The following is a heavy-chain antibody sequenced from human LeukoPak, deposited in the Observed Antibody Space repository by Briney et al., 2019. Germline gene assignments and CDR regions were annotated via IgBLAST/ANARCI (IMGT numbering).Heavy chain of an antibody. V-gene: IGHV5-51*01. J-gene: IGHJ4*02. D-gene: IGHD5-12*01. CDR3: ASRLRERFDS. Sequence: RGESLKISCKGSGYSFSTYWIGWVRQMPGKGLEWLGILYPGDSDTRYSPSFQGQVTISADKSISTAYLQWSSLKASDTAMYYCASRLRERFDSWGQGTLVTVSS. CDR2: LYPGDSDT. CDR1: GYSFSTYW.